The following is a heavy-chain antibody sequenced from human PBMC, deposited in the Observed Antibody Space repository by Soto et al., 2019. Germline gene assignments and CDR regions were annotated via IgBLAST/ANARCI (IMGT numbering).Heavy chain of an antibody. Sequence: EVRLVESGGGLVQPGGSLRLSCAASGFTFSDHYMDWVRQAPGNGLEWVARCKNRQRGYTTEYAASVEGRFTISRVESASSLILQMNGLKTEDTAVYYCASPQRTGSDCAYYWGQGTRVTVSS. CDR3: ASPQRTGSDCAYY. V-gene: IGHV3-72*01. CDR2: CKNRQRGYTT. D-gene: IGHD6-19*01. CDR1: GFTFSDHY. J-gene: IGHJ4*02.